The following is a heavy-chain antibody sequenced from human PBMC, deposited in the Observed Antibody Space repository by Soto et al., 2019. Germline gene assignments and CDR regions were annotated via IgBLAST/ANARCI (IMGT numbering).Heavy chain of an antibody. V-gene: IGHV2-5*02. Sequence: SGPTLVKPTQTLTLTCTFSGFSLSTSGVGVGWIRQPPGKALEWLALIYWDDDKRYSPSLKSRLTITKDTSKNQVVLTMTNMDPVDTATYYCAHRGGPDMRGYCSGGSCHTEYYFDYWGQGTLVTVSS. D-gene: IGHD2-15*01. CDR2: IYWDDDK. CDR1: GFSLSTSGVG. J-gene: IGHJ4*02. CDR3: AHRGGPDMRGYCSGGSCHTEYYFDY.